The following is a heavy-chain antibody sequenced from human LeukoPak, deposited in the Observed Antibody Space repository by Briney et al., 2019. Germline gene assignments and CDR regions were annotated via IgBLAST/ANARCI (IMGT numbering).Heavy chain of an antibody. Sequence: PSETLSLTCTVSGGSISSYYWSWIRQPPGKGLEWIGYIYYSGSTNYNPSLKSRVTISVDTSKNQFPLKLSSVTAADTAVYYCASGRTEDKSDYWGQGTLVTVSS. CDR1: GGSISSYY. J-gene: IGHJ4*02. CDR2: IYYSGST. D-gene: IGHD1-26*01. V-gene: IGHV4-59*01. CDR3: ASGRTEDKSDY.